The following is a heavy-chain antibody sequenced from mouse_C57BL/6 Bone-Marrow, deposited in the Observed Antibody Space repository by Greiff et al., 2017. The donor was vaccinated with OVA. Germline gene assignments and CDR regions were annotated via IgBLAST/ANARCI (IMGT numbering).Heavy chain of an antibody. D-gene: IGHD2-4*01. CDR3: ANTYYDYDRAWFAD. J-gene: IGHJ3*01. Sequence: QVQLQQPGAELVKPGASVKMSCKASGYTFTSYWITWVKQRPGQGLEWIGDIYPGSGSTNYNEKFKSKATLTVDTSSSTAYMQLSSLTSEDSAVYYGANTYYDYDRAWFADWGQGTLVTVSA. CDR1: GYTFTSYW. V-gene: IGHV1-55*01. CDR2: IYPGSGST.